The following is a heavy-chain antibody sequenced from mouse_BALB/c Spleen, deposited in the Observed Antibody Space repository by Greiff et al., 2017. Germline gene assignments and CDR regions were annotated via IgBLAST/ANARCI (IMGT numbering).Heavy chain of an antibody. CDR3: ARDRGYYHAMDY. D-gene: IGHD2-2*01. CDR1: GFSLTSYG. Sequence: VQRVESGPGLVAPSQSLSITCTVSGFSLTSYGVHWVRQPPGKGLEWLGVIWAGGSTNYNSALMSRLSISKDNSKSQVFLKMNSLQTDYTAMYYCARDRGYYHAMDYWGQGTSVTVSS. V-gene: IGHV2-9*02. CDR2: IWAGGST. J-gene: IGHJ4*01.